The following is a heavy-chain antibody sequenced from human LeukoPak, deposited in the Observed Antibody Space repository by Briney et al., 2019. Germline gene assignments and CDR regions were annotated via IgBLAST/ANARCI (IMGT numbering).Heavy chain of an antibody. CDR1: GYTFATFG. J-gene: IGHJ4*02. D-gene: IGHD3-10*01. Sequence: ASVKVSCKASGYTFATFGISWVRQAPGQGLEWIGWISGYDANTNYAQKFQGRVSMTTDTSTSTAYMELRSLRSDDTAVYYCARDGPMVQGLIMTNNPFDYWGQGTLVTVSS. CDR3: ARDGPMVQGLIMTNNPFDY. CDR2: ISGYDANT. V-gene: IGHV1-18*01.